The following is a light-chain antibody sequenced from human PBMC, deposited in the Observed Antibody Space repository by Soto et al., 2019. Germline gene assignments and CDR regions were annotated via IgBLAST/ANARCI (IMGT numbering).Light chain of an antibody. Sequence: QYALTQPASVSGSPGQSITISCTGTSSDVGGYNYVYWYQQHPGKAPKLMIYEVSNRPSGVSNRFSCSKSGNTASLTISGLQAEDAADYYCSSYTSRSSYVFGTGTKLTVL. CDR1: SSDVGGYNY. CDR2: EVS. V-gene: IGLV2-14*01. CDR3: SSYTSRSSYV. J-gene: IGLJ1*01.